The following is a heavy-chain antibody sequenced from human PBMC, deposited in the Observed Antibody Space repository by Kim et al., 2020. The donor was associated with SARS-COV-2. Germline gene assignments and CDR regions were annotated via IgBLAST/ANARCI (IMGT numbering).Heavy chain of an antibody. J-gene: IGHJ6*02. CDR3: AREARLRFRQMDV. Sequence: HPSRKSRVTISVDTSKNQFSLTLSYVTAADTAVYYCAREARLRFRQMDVWGRGPTVTVSS. D-gene: IGHD3-16*01. V-gene: IGHV4-34*01.